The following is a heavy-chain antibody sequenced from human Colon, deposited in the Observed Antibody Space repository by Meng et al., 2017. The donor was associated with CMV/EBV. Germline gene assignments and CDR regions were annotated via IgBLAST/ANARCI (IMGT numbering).Heavy chain of an antibody. V-gene: IGHV3-23*04. Sequence: VDWVESGGALPQPGGSLRLTCATSGVTFSTYAMSWVRQAPGKGLEWVSAISGGGDSTHYADSVQGRFTISRDGSTNTLSLQMNGLRADDTAVYYCARGSYTTSYEVDYWGQGTLVTVSS. CDR2: ISGGGDST. D-gene: IGHD2-2*02. J-gene: IGHJ4*02. CDR1: GVTFSTYA. CDR3: ARGSYTTSYEVDY.